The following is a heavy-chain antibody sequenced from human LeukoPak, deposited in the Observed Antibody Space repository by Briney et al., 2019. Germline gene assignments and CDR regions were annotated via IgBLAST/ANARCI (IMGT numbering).Heavy chain of an antibody. D-gene: IGHD1-26*01. CDR3: ARDPPRWIVGATKRISHFDY. CDR1: GFTFSSYG. Sequence: GGSLRLSCAASGFTFSSYGMHWVRQAPGKGLEWVAVIWYDGSNKYYADSVKGRFTISRDNSKNTLYLQMNSLRAEDTAVYYCARDPPRWIVGATKRISHFDYWGQGTLVTVSS. J-gene: IGHJ4*02. V-gene: IGHV3-33*01. CDR2: IWYDGSNK.